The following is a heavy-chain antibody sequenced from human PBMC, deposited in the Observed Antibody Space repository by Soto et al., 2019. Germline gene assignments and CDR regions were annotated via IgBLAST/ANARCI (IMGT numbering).Heavy chain of an antibody. CDR1: GGSFSGYY. D-gene: IGHD3-22*01. J-gene: IGHJ4*02. CDR3: ARGFGYYDSSGPFDY. V-gene: IGHV4-34*01. CDR2: INHSGST. Sequence: SETLSLTCAVYGGSFSGYYWSWIRQPPGKGLEWIGEINHSGSTNYNPSLKSRVTISVDTSKNQFSLKLSSVTAADTAVYYCARGFGYYDSSGPFDYWGQGTLVTVSS.